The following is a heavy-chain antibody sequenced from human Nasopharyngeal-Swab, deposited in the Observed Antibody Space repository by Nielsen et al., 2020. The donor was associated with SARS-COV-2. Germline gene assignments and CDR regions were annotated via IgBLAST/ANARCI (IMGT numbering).Heavy chain of an antibody. D-gene: IGHD3-10*01. CDR2: ISAYNGNT. Sequence: ASVKVSCQASGYTFTSYGISWVRQAPGQGLEWMGWISAYNGNTNYAQKLQGRVTMTTDTSTSTAYMELRSLRSDDTAVYYCARDDSAYYYGSGSPRRRYYYYGMDVWGQGTTVTVSS. V-gene: IGHV1-18*01. CDR1: GYTFTSYG. CDR3: ARDDSAYYYGSGSPRRRYYYYGMDV. J-gene: IGHJ6*02.